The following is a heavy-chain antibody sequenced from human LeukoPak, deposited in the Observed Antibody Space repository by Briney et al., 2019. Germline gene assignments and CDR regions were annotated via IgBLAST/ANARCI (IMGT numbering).Heavy chain of an antibody. CDR3: ARGGYSGYDPTNWFDP. D-gene: IGHD5-12*01. CDR2: IYYSGST. J-gene: IGHJ5*02. CDR1: GDSISSYY. V-gene: IGHV4-59*01. Sequence: ASETLSLTCTVSGDSISSYYWSWIRQPPGKGLEWIGYIYYSGSTNYNPSLKSRVTISVDTSKNHLSLKLSSVTAADTAVYYCARGGYSGYDPTNWFDPWGQGTLVTVSS.